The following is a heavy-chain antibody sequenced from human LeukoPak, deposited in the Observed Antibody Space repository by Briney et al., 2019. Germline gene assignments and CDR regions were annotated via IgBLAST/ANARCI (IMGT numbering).Heavy chain of an antibody. Sequence: GGSLRLSCAASGFTFSSYGMHWVRQAPGKGLEWVAYIQYDGSNEQYAHSVKGRFRISRDTSKNILYMQMNSLRAEDTAVYYCAKDRCSNGIGCYYYEMDVWGKGTTVIISS. CDR1: GFTFSSYG. V-gene: IGHV3-30*02. CDR2: IQYDGSNE. D-gene: IGHD2-8*01. CDR3: AKDRCSNGIGCYYYEMDV. J-gene: IGHJ6*04.